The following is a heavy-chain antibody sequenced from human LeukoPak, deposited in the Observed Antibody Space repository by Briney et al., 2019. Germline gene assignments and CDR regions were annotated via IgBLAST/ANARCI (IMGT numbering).Heavy chain of an antibody. V-gene: IGHV4-4*07. CDR3: ARGKYYYDSNSSYRYFDP. CDR1: GGSISSYY. D-gene: IGHD3-22*01. J-gene: IGHJ5*02. Sequence: SETLSLTCIVSGGSISSYYWSWIRQPAGKGLEWIGRIYTTGNTNYNPSLKSRVTMSIDTSKKQFSLKLSSVTAADTAVYYCARGKYYYDSNSSYRYFDPWGQGNLVTVSS. CDR2: IYTTGNT.